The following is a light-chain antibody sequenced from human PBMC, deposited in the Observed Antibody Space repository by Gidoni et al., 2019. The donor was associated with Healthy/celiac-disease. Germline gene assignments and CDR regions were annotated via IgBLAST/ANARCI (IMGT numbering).Light chain of an antibody. V-gene: IGLV2-18*01. CDR2: EVS. Sequence: SALTQPPSVSGSPGQSVTISCTGTSSDVGSYNRVSWYQQPPGKAPKLMIYEVSNRPSGVPERFSGSKSGNKAPLTISGLQAEDEADYYCSLYTSSSTYVVFGGGTKLTVL. CDR1: SSDVGSYNR. J-gene: IGLJ2*01. CDR3: SLYTSSSTYVV.